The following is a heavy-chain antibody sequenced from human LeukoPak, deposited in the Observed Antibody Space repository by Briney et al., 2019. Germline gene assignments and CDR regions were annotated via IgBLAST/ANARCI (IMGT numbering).Heavy chain of an antibody. CDR1: GGSISSSSYY. J-gene: IGHJ4*02. CDR3: ARAMIVVVRGTYYFDY. CDR2: IYYSGST. Sequence: SETLSLTCTVSGGSISSSSYYWGWIRQPPGKGLEWIGSIYYSGSTYYNPSLKSRVTISVDTSKNQFSLKLSSVTAADTAVYYCARAMIVVVRGTYYFDYWGQGTLVTVSS. V-gene: IGHV4-39*07. D-gene: IGHD3-22*01.